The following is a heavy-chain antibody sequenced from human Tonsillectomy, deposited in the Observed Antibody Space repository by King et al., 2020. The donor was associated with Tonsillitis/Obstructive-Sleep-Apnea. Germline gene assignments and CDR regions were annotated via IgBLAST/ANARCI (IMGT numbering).Heavy chain of an antibody. V-gene: IGHV1-46*01. CDR3: AREDGSGNYLQFYYRMDV. D-gene: IGHD3-10*01. Sequence: QLVQSGAEVKKPGASVKVSCKASGYTFASYYIHWVRQAPGQGLEWMGIINPSGGSTNYAQKFQGRVTMTRDTSTNTVYMEMSSVRSEDTAVYFCAREDGSGNYLQFYYRMDVWGQGTTVTVSS. CDR1: GYTFASYY. CDR2: INPSGGST. J-gene: IGHJ6*02.